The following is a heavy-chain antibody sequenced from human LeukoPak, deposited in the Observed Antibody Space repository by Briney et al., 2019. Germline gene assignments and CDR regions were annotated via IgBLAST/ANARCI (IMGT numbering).Heavy chain of an antibody. V-gene: IGHV4-39*02. CDR2: IYYSGRT. J-gene: IGHJ5*01. CDR1: GGSISSSSYY. CDR3: ARDIAHCSGDMCYDIRFDS. Sequence: SETLSLTCTVSGGSISSSSYYWGWIRQPPGKGLEWIGSIYYSGRTYYNPSLKSRVTISVDTSKNQFSLKLSSVTAADTAVYYCARDIAHCSGDMCYDIRFDSWGQGTLVTVSS. D-gene: IGHD2-15*01.